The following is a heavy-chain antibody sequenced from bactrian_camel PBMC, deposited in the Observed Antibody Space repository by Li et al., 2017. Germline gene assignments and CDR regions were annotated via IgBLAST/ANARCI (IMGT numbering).Heavy chain of an antibody. Sequence: HVQLVESGGGSVQAGGSLRLSCVTSAITYGNYMGWFRQAPGKEREAVAAINRVDTTFYAGSVKGRFTISRDNAKNAMYLWMASLEPEDTAMYYCAAREDRGSWLCHFNLFLQGESDSWGQGTQVTVS. J-gene: IGHJ4*01. D-gene: IGHD6*01. CDR3: AAREDRGSWLCHFNLFLQGESDS. CDR1: AITYGNY. CDR2: INRVDTT. V-gene: IGHV3S55*01.